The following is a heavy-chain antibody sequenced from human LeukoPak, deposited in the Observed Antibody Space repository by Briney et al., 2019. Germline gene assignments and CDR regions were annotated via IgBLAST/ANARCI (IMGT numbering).Heavy chain of an antibody. CDR2: INHSGST. D-gene: IGHD3-16*02. V-gene: IGHV4-34*01. CDR3: AGQYWGSYRYI. J-gene: IGHJ4*02. CDR1: GGSFSGYY. Sequence: SETLSLTCAVYGGSFSGYYWSWIRQPPGKGLEWIGEINHSGSTNYNPSLKSRVTISVDTSKNQFSLKLSSVTAADTAVYYCAGQYWGSYRYIWGQGTLVTVSS.